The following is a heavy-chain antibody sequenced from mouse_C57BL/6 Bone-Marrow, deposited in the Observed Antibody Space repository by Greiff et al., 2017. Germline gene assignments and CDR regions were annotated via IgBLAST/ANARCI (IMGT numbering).Heavy chain of an antibody. CDR2: ISYSGST. D-gene: IGHD1-1*01. V-gene: IGHV3-8*01. J-gene: IGHJ1*03. Sequence: DVHLVESGPGLAKPSQTLSLTCSVTGYSITSDYWNWIRKFPGNKLEYMGYISYSGSTYYNPSLKSRISITRDTSKNQYYLQLNSVTTEDTATYYCARYYGSSPYWYFDVWGTGTTVTVAS. CDR3: ARYYGSSPYWYFDV. CDR1: GYSITSDY.